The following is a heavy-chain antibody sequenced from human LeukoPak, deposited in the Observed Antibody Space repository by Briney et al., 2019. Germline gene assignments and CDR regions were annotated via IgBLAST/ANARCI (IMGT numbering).Heavy chain of an antibody. CDR2: ISGSGGST. V-gene: IGHV3-23*01. CDR3: AKDSVYYYDSSGYYSDY. J-gene: IGHJ4*02. Sequence: GGSLRLSCAASGFTFSSYAMSWVRQAPGKGLEWVSAISGSGGSTYYADSVKGRFTISGDNSKNTLYLQMNSLRAEDTAVYYCAKDSVYYYDSSGYYSDYWGQGTLVTVSS. D-gene: IGHD3-22*01. CDR1: GFTFSSYA.